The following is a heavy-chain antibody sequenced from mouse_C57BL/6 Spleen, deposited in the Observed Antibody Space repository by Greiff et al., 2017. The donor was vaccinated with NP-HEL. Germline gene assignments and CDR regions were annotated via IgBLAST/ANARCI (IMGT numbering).Heavy chain of an antibody. D-gene: IGHD2-3*01. Sequence: VQLQQSGPELVKPGASVKISCKASGYSFTGYYMNWVKQSPEKSLEWIGEINPSTGGTTYNQKFKAKATLTVDKSSSTAYMQLKSLTSEDSAVYYCARRPPCYDDSCGQGTTLTVSS. CDR1: GYSFTGYY. V-gene: IGHV1-42*01. J-gene: IGHJ2*01. CDR2: INPSTGGT. CDR3: ARRPPCYDDS.